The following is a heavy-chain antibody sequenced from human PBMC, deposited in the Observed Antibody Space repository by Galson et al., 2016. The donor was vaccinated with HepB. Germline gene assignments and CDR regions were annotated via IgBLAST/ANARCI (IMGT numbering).Heavy chain of an antibody. CDR1: GFTFSHYA. CDR3: ASILGYCRSGSCYRDY. D-gene: IGHD2-15*01. V-gene: IGHV3-23*01. Sequence: SLRLSCAASGFTFSHYAMTWVRQAPGKGLEWVSTIGGGGGNTHYADSVKGRFTVSRDNSRNTLYLQMHSLRAEDTAVYYCASILGYCRSGSCYRDYWGQGTLVTVSS. CDR2: IGGGGGNT. J-gene: IGHJ4*02.